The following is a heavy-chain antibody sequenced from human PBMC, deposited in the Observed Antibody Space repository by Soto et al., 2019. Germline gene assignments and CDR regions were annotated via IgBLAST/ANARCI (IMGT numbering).Heavy chain of an antibody. D-gene: IGHD3-22*01. J-gene: IGHJ2*01. V-gene: IGHV3-23*01. Sequence: EVQLLESGGGLVQPGGSLRLSCAASGFTFSSYAMSWVRQAPGKGLEWVSAISGSGGSTYYADSVKGRFTISRDNSKNTLYLQMNSLRAEDTAVYYCAKLGATMIGVVSAYWYFDLWGRGTLVTVSS. CDR1: GFTFSSYA. CDR3: AKLGATMIGVVSAYWYFDL. CDR2: ISGSGGST.